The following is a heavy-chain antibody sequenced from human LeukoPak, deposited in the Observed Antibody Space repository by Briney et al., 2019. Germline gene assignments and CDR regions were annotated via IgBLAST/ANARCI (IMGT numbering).Heavy chain of an antibody. CDR1: GGSLSSYY. CDR2: IYTSGST. V-gene: IGHV4-4*07. Sequence: PSETLSLTCTVSGGSLSSYYWSWIRQPAGKGLEWIGRIYTSGSTNYNPSLKSRVTMSVDTSKNQFSLKLSSVTAADTAVYYCARTRMAGTGGWFDPWGQGTLVTVSS. CDR3: ARTRMAGTGGWFDP. J-gene: IGHJ5*02. D-gene: IGHD6-19*01.